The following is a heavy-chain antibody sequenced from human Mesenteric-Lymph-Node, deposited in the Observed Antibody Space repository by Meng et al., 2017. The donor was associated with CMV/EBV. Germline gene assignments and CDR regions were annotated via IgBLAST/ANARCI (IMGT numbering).Heavy chain of an antibody. D-gene: IGHD1-26*01. CDR3: ARHRSGGDSEFDY. Sequence: GESLKISCAASGFTFSSYSMNWVRQAPGKGLEWVSSISSSSSYIYYADSVKGRFTISRDNAKNSLYLQMNSLRAEDTAVYYCARHRSGGDSEFDYWGQGALVTVSS. V-gene: IGHV3-21*01. J-gene: IGHJ4*02. CDR1: GFTFSSYS. CDR2: ISSSSSYI.